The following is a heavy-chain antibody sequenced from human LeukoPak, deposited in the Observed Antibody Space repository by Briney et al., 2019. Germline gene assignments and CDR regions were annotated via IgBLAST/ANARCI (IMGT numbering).Heavy chain of an antibody. D-gene: IGHD3-16*02. CDR1: GFTFSDYY. CDR2: ISSSGSTI. Sequence: GGSLRLSCAASGFTFSDYYMSWIRQAPGKGLEWVSYISSSGSTIYYADSVKGRFTISRDNAKNSLYLQMNSLRAEDTAVYYCAREGMITFGGVIVALYYFDYWGQGTLVTVSS. V-gene: IGHV3-11*04. CDR3: AREGMITFGGVIVALYYFDY. J-gene: IGHJ4*02.